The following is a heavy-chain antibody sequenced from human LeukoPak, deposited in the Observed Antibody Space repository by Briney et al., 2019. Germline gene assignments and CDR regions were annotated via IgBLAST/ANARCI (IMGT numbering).Heavy chain of an antibody. D-gene: IGHD6-13*01. J-gene: IGHJ4*02. CDR3: AREEAAAGN. V-gene: IGHV1-18*01. Sequence: ASVKVSCKASRYTFSNYDINWVRQATGQGLEWMGWISAYNGNTNYAQKLQGRVTMTTDTSTSTAYMELRSLRSDDTAVYYCAREEAAAGNWGQGTLVTVSS. CDR1: RYTFSNYD. CDR2: ISAYNGNT.